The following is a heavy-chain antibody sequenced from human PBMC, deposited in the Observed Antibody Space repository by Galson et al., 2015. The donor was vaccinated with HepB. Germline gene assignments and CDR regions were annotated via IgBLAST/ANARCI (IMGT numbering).Heavy chain of an antibody. CDR1: GYTFTSYG. CDR3: ARGRLRLGELLGPQSDAFDI. V-gene: IGHV1-18*01. CDR2: ISAYNGNT. D-gene: IGHD3-16*01. Sequence: SVKVSCKASGYTFTSYGISWVRQAPGQGLEWMGWISAYNGNTNYAQKLQGRVTMTTDTSTSTAYMELRSLRSDDTAVYYCARGRLRLGELLGPQSDAFDIWGQGTMVTVSS. J-gene: IGHJ3*02.